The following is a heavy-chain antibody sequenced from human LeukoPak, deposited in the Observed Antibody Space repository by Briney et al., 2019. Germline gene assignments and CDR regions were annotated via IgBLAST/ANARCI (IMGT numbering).Heavy chain of an antibody. V-gene: IGHV3-23*01. D-gene: IGHD5-18*01. CDR2: ISGSGGST. CDR1: GFIFSSYG. Sequence: GGSLRLSCAASGFIFSSYGMSWVRQAPGKGLEWVSAISGSGGSTYYADSVKGRFTISRDNAKNSLYLQMNSLRAEDTAVYYCARVGGYSYGPDDYWGQGTLVTVSS. J-gene: IGHJ4*02. CDR3: ARVGGYSYGPDDY.